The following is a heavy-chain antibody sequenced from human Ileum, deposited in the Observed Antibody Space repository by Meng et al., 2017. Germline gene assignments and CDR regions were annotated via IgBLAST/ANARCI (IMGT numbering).Heavy chain of an antibody. CDR2: INSDGSST. CDR3: AREGRGSGYSSGWGIAREAFDI. J-gene: IGHJ3*02. D-gene: IGHD6-19*01. Sequence: GESLKISCAASGFTFSSYWMHWVRQAPGKGLVWVSRINSDGSSTSYADSVKGRFTISRDNAKNTLYLQMNSLRAEDTAVCYCAREGRGSGYSSGWGIAREAFDIWGQGKMVTVSS. V-gene: IGHV3-74*01. CDR1: GFTFSSYW.